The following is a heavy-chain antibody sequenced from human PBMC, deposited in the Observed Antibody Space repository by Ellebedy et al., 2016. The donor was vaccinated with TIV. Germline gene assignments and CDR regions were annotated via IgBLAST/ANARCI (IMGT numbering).Heavy chain of an antibody. Sequence: SETLSLTCTVSGASISNYYCSWIRQPPGKGLEWIGYIYYSGSANYNPSLKSRVTISVDTSKNQFSLKLSSVTAADTAVYYCARVSSSSSDLRFDPWGQGTLVTVSS. V-gene: IGHV4-59*01. CDR2: IYYSGSA. J-gene: IGHJ5*02. CDR3: ARVSSSSSDLRFDP. CDR1: GASISNYY. D-gene: IGHD6-13*01.